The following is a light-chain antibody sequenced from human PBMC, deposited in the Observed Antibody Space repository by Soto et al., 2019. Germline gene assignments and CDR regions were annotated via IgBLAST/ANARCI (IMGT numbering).Light chain of an antibody. Sequence: QSVLTQPASVSGSPGQSITISCTGTSSDVGGNKYVSWYQQYPGKVPKLLINKVTNRPSGVSYRFSGSKSGNTASLTISALLAEDEADYFCCSYANSSTLDYVFGTGTKVTVL. V-gene: IGLV2-14*01. CDR3: CSYANSSTLDYV. J-gene: IGLJ1*01. CDR1: SSDVGGNKY. CDR2: KVT.